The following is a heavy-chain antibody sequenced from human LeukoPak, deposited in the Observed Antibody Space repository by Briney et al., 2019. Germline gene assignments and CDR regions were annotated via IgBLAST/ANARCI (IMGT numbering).Heavy chain of an antibody. CDR3: ARGSISTIVVVRAFDI. Sequence: GGSLRLSCAASGFTFSTYTMNWVRQAPGKGLEWVSYISTTSSTIYYADSVKGRFTISRDNAKNSLYLQMNSLRAEDTAVYYCARGSISTIVVVRAFDIWGQGTMVTVSS. J-gene: IGHJ3*02. D-gene: IGHD3-22*01. CDR1: GFTFSTYT. V-gene: IGHV3-48*04. CDR2: ISTTSSTI.